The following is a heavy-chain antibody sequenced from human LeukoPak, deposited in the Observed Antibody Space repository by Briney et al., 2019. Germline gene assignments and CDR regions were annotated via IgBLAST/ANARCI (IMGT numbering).Heavy chain of an antibody. D-gene: IGHD3-10*01. J-gene: IGHJ4*02. CDR2: ISSTGGTI. CDR3: ARDVPFIYGSGSKGADY. CDR1: GFTFSSNS. V-gene: IGHV3-48*04. Sequence: GGSLRLSCAASGFTFSSNSMNWVRQAPGKGLEWVSYISSTGGTIYYADSMKGRFTISRDNAKNSLYLQMNSLRAEDTAVYYCARDVPFIYGSGSKGADYWGQGTLVTVSS.